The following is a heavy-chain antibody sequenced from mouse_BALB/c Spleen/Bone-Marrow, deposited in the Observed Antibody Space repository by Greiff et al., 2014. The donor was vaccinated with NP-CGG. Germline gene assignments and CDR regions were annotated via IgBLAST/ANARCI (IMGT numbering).Heavy chain of an antibody. CDR1: GYTFTSYT. Sequence: QVQLQQSGAELARPGASVKMSRKASGYTFTSYTMRWVKQRPGQGLEWIGYINPSSGYTNYNQKFKDKATLTADKSSSTAYMQLSSLTSEDSAVYYCARDWTIPFAYWGQGTLVTVSA. V-gene: IGHV1-4*01. CDR2: INPSSGYT. J-gene: IGHJ3*01. D-gene: IGHD1-1*02. CDR3: ARDWTIPFAY.